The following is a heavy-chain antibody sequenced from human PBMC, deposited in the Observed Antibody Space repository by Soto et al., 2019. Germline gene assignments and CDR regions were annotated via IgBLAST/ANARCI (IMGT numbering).Heavy chain of an antibody. J-gene: IGHJ6*02. V-gene: IGHV4-39*01. CDR1: GGSISSSSYY. CDR3: ARHLVQAAECNRNYYYYGMDV. CDR2: IYYSVST. Sequence: ETLSLTCTVSGGSISSSSYYWGWIRQPPGKGLEWIGSIYYSVSTYYNPSLKSRVTISVDTSKNQFSLKLSSVTAADTAVYYRARHLVQAAECNRNYYYYGMDVWGQGTTVPVSS. D-gene: IGHD2-2*01.